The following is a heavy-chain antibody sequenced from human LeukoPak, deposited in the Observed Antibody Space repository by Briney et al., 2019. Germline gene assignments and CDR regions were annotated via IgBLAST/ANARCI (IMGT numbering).Heavy chain of an antibody. J-gene: IGHJ4*02. Sequence: GGSLRLSCAASGFTFSSYTMNWVRQAPGKGLEWVSSITSSSSYIYYADSVKGRFTISRDNAKNSLYLQMNSLRAEDTGVYYCARDRDYYASGSYYGYWGQGTLVTVSS. CDR1: GFTFSSYT. V-gene: IGHV3-21*04. CDR3: ARDRDYYASGSYYGY. CDR2: ITSSSSYI. D-gene: IGHD3-10*01.